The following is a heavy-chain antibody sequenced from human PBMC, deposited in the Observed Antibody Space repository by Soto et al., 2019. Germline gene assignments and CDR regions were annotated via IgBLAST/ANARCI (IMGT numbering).Heavy chain of an antibody. CDR3: ARRPGYSSGWFAD. CDR1: GFTFSTYW. Sequence: EVQLVESGGGLVQPGGSLRLSCAASGFTFSTYWMSWVHQAPGKGLEWLANIKQDGSEKYYVDSVKGRFTVSRDNAKNSLYLQMNSLRAEDTAVYYCARRPGYSSGWFADWGQGTLVTVS. J-gene: IGHJ4*02. D-gene: IGHD6-19*01. V-gene: IGHV3-7*01. CDR2: IKQDGSEK.